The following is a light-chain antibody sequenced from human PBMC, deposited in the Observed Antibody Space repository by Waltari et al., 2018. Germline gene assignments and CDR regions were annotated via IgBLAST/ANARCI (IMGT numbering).Light chain of an antibody. CDR3: GTWDSSLSVGV. V-gene: IGLV1-51*01. CDR1: SPNIGNNY. CDR2: ENN. Sequence: QSVLTQPPSVSAAPGLKVTISCSGTSPNIGNNYVSWYQQFPGTAPKLLIYENNKRPSGIPDRFFGSKSGTAATLDIHGLQTGDEADYYCGTWDSSLSVGVLGGGTKLTVL. J-gene: IGLJ2*01.